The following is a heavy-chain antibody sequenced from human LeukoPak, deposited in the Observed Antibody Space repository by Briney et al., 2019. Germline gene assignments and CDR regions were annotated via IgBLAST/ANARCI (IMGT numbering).Heavy chain of an antibody. Sequence: PGGSLRLSCAASGFTFSSYSMNWVRQAPGKGLEWVSSISSSSSYIYYADSVKGRFTISRDNAKNSLYLQMNSLRAEDTAVYYCARDPTGIAPSDGYYYMDVWGKGTTVTVSS. CDR2: ISSSSSYI. CDR3: ARDPTGIAPSDGYYYMDV. CDR1: GFTFSSYS. V-gene: IGHV3-21*01. D-gene: IGHD6-13*01. J-gene: IGHJ6*03.